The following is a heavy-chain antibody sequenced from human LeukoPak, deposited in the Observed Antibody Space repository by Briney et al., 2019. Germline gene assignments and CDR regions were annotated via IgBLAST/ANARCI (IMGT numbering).Heavy chain of an antibody. Sequence: GGSLRLSCAASGFTFSSYAMSWVRQAPGRGLEWVSAISGSGGSTYYADSVKGRFTISRDNSKNTLYLQMNSLRAEDTAVYYCAKALQTIVATTVSHWGQGTMVTVSS. CDR2: ISGSGGST. CDR3: AKALQTIVATTVSH. J-gene: IGHJ3*01. D-gene: IGHD5-12*01. V-gene: IGHV3-23*01. CDR1: GFTFSSYA.